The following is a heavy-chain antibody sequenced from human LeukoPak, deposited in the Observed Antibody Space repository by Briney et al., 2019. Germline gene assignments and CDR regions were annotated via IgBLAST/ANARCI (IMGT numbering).Heavy chain of an antibody. D-gene: IGHD4-11*01. Sequence: GGSPRLSCAASGFSFSSHAMHWIRQAPGKGLEYVSAITSNGVDTYYANSVKGRFTISRDNSKNTLYLQMGRLRDEDMGVYYCARRVATTDYLGMDVWGQGATVTVSS. J-gene: IGHJ6*02. CDR3: ARRVATTDYLGMDV. V-gene: IGHV3-64*01. CDR1: GFSFSSHA. CDR2: ITSNGVDT.